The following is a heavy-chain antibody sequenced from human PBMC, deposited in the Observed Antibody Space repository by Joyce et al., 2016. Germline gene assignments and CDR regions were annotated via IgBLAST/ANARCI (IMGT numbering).Heavy chain of an antibody. D-gene: IGHD2-2*01. CDR3: ARGPMPPYAFDI. V-gene: IGHV1-2*06. Sequence: QVQLVQSGAEVKKPGASVKVSCKASGYSFTVHYVHWVRQAPGQGLQWMGRIKPDSGGTSYAQKFQGRVTLTRDASIATAYMELSSLRSDDTAVYFCARGPMPPYAFDIWGQGTMVTVSS. CDR1: GYSFTVHY. CDR2: IKPDSGGT. J-gene: IGHJ3*02.